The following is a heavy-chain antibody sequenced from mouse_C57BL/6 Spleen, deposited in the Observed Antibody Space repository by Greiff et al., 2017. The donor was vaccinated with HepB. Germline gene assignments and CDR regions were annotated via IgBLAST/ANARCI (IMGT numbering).Heavy chain of an antibody. V-gene: IGHV1-64*01. Sequence: VQLQESGAELVKPGASVKLSCKASGYTFTSYWMHWVKQRPGQGLEWIGMIHPNSGSTNYNEKFKSKATLTVDKSSSTAYMQLSSLTSEDSAVYYCARSFSTTVVPYFDYWGQGTTLTVSS. CDR3: ARSFSTTVVPYFDY. CDR1: GYTFTSYW. J-gene: IGHJ2*01. CDR2: IHPNSGST. D-gene: IGHD1-1*01.